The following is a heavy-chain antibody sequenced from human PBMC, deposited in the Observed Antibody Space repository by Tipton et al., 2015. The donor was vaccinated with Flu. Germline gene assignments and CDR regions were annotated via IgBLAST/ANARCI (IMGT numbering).Heavy chain of an antibody. D-gene: IGHD1-26*01. Sequence: TLSLTCTVSGDSISSNNYYWNWVRQNPGKGLEWIGYIHYTGSTYYNPSLKSRVTISVDTSKNQFSLKLSSVTAADTAVYFCAREGRNSGGLDYWGQGTLVTVSS. CDR1: GDSISSNNYY. CDR3: AREGRNSGGLDY. CDR2: IHYTGST. J-gene: IGHJ4*02. V-gene: IGHV4-30-4*01.